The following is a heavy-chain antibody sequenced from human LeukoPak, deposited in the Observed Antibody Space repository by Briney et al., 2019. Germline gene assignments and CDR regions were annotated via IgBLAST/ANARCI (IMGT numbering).Heavy chain of an antibody. CDR3: AKAEGSGNQPFDY. J-gene: IGHJ4*02. CDR1: GFTFSSYA. CDR2: ISCDGSNK. D-gene: IGHD3-10*01. V-gene: IGHV3-30-3*01. Sequence: GRSLRLSCAASGFTFSSYAMHWVRQAPGKGLEWVAVISCDGSNKYYADSVKGRFTISRDNSKNTLYLQVNSLKAEDTAVYYCAKAEGSGNQPFDYWGQGILVTVSS.